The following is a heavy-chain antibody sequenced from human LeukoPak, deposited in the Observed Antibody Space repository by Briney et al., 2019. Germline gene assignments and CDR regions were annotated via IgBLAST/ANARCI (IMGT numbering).Heavy chain of an antibody. CDR1: GGSISSGGYS. D-gene: IGHD4-17*01. V-gene: IGHV4-30-2*01. J-gene: IGHJ5*02. CDR3: ARDDYGDQRGGSWFDP. CDR2: IYHSGST. Sequence: SETLSLTCAVSGGSISSGGYSWSWIRQPPGKGLEWIGYIYHSGSTYYNPSLKSRVTISVDRSKNQFSLKLSSVTAADTAVYYCARDDYGDQRGGSWFDPWGQRTLVTVSS.